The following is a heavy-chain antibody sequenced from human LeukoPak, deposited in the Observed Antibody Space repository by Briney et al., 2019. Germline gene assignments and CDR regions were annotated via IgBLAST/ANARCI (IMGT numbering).Heavy chain of an antibody. Sequence: SETLSLTCAVYGGSFSGHSWSWIRQAPGKGLEWIGEISHTGGINYNPSLKSRVTISADTSKNQFSLRLTSVTAADTAVYYCARDRDCSGGSCYSGHGMDVWGQGTTVTVSS. J-gene: IGHJ6*02. CDR2: ISHTGGI. CDR3: ARDRDCSGGSCYSGHGMDV. V-gene: IGHV4-34*01. CDR1: GGSFSGHS. D-gene: IGHD2-15*01.